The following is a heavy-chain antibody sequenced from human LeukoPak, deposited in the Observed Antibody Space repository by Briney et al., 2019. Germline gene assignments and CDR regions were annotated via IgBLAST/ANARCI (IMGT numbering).Heavy chain of an antibody. Sequence: PSETLSLTCTVSGGSIRSYYWSGIRQPAGKGLEWIGRIYTSGSTNYNPSLKSRVTMSVDTSKNQFSLKLSSVTAADTAVYYCAGETDIVVVPALWGQGTLVTVSS. J-gene: IGHJ4*02. V-gene: IGHV4-4*07. CDR3: AGETDIVVVPAL. D-gene: IGHD2-2*01. CDR1: GGSIRSYY. CDR2: IYTSGST.